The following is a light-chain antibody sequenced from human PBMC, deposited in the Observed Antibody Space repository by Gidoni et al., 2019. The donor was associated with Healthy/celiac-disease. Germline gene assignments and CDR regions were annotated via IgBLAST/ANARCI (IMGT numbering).Light chain of an antibody. CDR3: QQYYRLGTWT. CDR2: WAS. J-gene: IGKJ1*01. Sequence: DIVMTQSPDSLAVSLGERATINCKSSQSVLYSSNNKNYLAWYQQKPGQPPKLLIYWASTRESGVPDRFSGSGSGTDFTLTISSLQAEDVAVYYCQQYYRLGTWTFGQGTKVEIK. V-gene: IGKV4-1*01. CDR1: QSVLYSSNNKNY.